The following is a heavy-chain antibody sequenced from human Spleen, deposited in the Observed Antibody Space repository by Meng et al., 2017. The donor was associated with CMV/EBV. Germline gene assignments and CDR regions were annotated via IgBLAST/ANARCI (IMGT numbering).Heavy chain of an antibody. CDR2: INANSGAT. CDR1: GYSFIAYY. V-gene: IGHV1-2*02. Sequence: SGYSFIAYYMHWVRQAPGQGFEWMGWINANSGATNYARKFQGRVTVTRDRSSSTVYMEMRRLIFDDTAVYYCARGTGRFLEWPLAYWGQGTLVTVSS. J-gene: IGHJ4*02. D-gene: IGHD3-3*01. CDR3: ARGTGRFLEWPLAY.